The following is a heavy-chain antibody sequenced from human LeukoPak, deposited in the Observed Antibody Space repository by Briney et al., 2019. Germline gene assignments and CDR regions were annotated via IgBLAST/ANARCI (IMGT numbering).Heavy chain of an antibody. CDR3: ARPPATAMVTRFDY. CDR1: GFTFSSYA. J-gene: IGHJ4*02. D-gene: IGHD5-18*01. Sequence: GGSLRLSCAASGFTFSSYAMHWVRQAPGKGLEWVAVISYDGSNKYYADSVKGRFTISRDNSKNTLYLQMNSLRAEDTAVYYCARPPATAMVTRFDYWGQGTLVTVSS. V-gene: IGHV3-30*01. CDR2: ISYDGSNK.